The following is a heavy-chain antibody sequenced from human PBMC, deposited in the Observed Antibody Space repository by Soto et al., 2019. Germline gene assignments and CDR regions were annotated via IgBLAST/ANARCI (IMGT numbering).Heavy chain of an antibody. D-gene: IGHD3-22*01. CDR1: GYSFTSYW. CDR3: ARAGYYYDSSGYYRNWFDP. Sequence: GESLKISCKGSGYSFTSYWIGWVRQMPGKGLEWMGIIYPGDSDTRYSPSFQGQVTISADKSISTTYLQWSSLKASDTAMYYCARAGYYYDSSGYYRNWFDPWGQGTLVTVSS. J-gene: IGHJ5*02. V-gene: IGHV5-51*01. CDR2: IYPGDSDT.